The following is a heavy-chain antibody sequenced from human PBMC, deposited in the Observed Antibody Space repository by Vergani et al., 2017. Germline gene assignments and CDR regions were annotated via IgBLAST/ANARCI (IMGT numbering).Heavy chain of an antibody. D-gene: IGHD2-2*01. J-gene: IGHJ6*03. V-gene: IGHV4-59*12. CDR3: ARTPYCSSTSCPYYYYYMDV. Sequence: QVQLQESGPGLVKPSETLSLTCTVSGGSISSYYWSWIRQPPGKGLEWIGYIYYSGSTNYNPSLKSRVTISVDTSKNQFSLKLSSVTAADTAVYYCARTPYCSSTSCPYYYYYMDVWGKGTTVTVSS. CDR2: IYYSGST. CDR1: GGSISSYY.